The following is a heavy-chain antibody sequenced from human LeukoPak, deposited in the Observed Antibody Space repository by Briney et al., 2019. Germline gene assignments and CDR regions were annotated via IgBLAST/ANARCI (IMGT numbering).Heavy chain of an antibody. D-gene: IGHD3-10*01. J-gene: IGHJ5*02. Sequence: SETLSLTCAVYGGSFSGYYWSWIRQPPGKGLEWIGEINHSGSTNYNPSLKSRVTISVDTSKNQFSLKLSSVTAADTAVYYCARASSSIWFGELFNWFDPWGQGTLVTVSS. CDR3: ARASSSIWFGELFNWFDP. CDR2: INHSGST. CDR1: GGSFSGYY. V-gene: IGHV4-34*01.